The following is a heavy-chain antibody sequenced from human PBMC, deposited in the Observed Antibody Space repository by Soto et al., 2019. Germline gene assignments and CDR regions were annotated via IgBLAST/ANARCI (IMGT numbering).Heavy chain of an antibody. Sequence: PGLSLRLSCAPSRCTLISYWKHWVRQAPGRGIRWVSHNKYDGRSTTYAGSVKGELNTSRDNAKNTLLLQMNSMTGEDTAVYYCVREETALVHFGMDVWGQGTAVTESS. D-gene: IGHD5-18*01. CDR1: RCTLISYW. CDR3: VREETALVHFGMDV. V-gene: IGHV3-74*01. CDR2: NKYDGRST. J-gene: IGHJ6*02.